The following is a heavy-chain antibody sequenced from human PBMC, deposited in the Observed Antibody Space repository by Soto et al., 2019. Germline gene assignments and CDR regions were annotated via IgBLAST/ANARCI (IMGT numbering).Heavy chain of an antibody. CDR2: IFSSGST. CDR3: ARDQGVVVTANNWFDP. V-gene: IGHV4-4*07. D-gene: IGHD2-21*02. CDR1: GGSITDYS. J-gene: IGHJ5*02. Sequence: QLQLQESGPGLVKPSETLSLTCTVSGGSITDYSWVWIRQPAGKGLEWIGRIFSSGSTNYNPSLNGRITMSLDTSKNQFSLKVNSATATDTAVCFCARDQGVVVTANNWFDPWGQGILVTVSS.